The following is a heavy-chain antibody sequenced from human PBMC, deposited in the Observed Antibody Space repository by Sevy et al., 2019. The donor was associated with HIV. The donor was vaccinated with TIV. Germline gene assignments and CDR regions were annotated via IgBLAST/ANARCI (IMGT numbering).Heavy chain of an antibody. CDR2: IYYNGHI. J-gene: IGHJ4*02. D-gene: IGHD1-26*01. CDR1: GGSITSLY. V-gene: IGHV4-59*08. Sequence: SETLSLTCTVSGGSITSLYWNWIRQPPGKGLEWIANIYYNGHINYNPSLKIRVTLPLDTSKNQFSLGLSSVTAADTAMYYCAGENAWGRGYSWGQGTLVTVSS. CDR3: AGENAWGRGYS.